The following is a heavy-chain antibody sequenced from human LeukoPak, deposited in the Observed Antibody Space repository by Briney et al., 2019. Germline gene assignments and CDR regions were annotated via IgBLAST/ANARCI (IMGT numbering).Heavy chain of an antibody. CDR2: ISGSGGST. D-gene: IGHD3-22*01. CDR1: GFTFSSYS. Sequence: GGSLRLSCAASGFTFSSYSMNWVRQAPGKGLEWVSAISGSGGSTYYADSVKGRFTIPRDNSKNTLYLQMNSLRAEDTAVYYCAKVAITMIVVVKEGAFDIWGQGTMVTVSS. J-gene: IGHJ3*02. CDR3: AKVAITMIVVVKEGAFDI. V-gene: IGHV3-23*01.